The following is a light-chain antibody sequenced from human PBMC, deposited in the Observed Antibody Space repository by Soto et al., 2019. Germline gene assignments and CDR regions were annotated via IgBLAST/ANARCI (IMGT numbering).Light chain of an antibody. CDR2: EVT. V-gene: IGLV2-14*01. Sequence: SALTQPASVSGSLGQSITISCTGTSSDLGGYNYVSWYQHHPGKAPRLVIYEVTNRPSGVSNRFSGSKSGNTASLTISGLQAEDEADYYCNSFTDSSLYVFGTGTKLTVL. J-gene: IGLJ1*01. CDR1: SSDLGGYNY. CDR3: NSFTDSSLYV.